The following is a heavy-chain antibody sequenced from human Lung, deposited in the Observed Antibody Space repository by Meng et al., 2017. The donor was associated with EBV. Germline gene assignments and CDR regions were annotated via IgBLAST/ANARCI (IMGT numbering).Heavy chain of an antibody. J-gene: IGHJ4*02. CDR2: IYHSGST. CDR1: GGSISNSNW. CDR3: ASFPPPGKQWLVTDY. V-gene: IGHV4-4*02. Sequence: QVQVPAVGPGLVKPSGTLSLTCAVSGGSISNSNWWSWVRQPPGKGLEWIGEIYHSGSTNYNPSLKSRVTIPVDKSKNQFSLKLSSVTAADTAVYYCASFPPPGKQWLVTDYWGQGTLVTVSS. D-gene: IGHD6-19*01.